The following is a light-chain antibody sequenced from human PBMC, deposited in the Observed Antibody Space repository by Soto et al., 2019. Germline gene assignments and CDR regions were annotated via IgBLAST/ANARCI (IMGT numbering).Light chain of an antibody. CDR2: ATS. CDR1: QGIRND. Sequence: AIQMTQSPSSLSASVGDRVTIICRASQGIRNDLGWYQQRPGKAPKLLIYATSNLQSGVPSRFSGSGSGTDFPLTISRLQPEDVATYYCLQDYSYPRTFGQGTKVEIK. V-gene: IGKV1-6*01. CDR3: LQDYSYPRT. J-gene: IGKJ1*01.